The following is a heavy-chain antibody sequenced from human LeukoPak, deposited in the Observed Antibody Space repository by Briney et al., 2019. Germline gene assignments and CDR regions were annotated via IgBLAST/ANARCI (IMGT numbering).Heavy chain of an antibody. CDR2: ISGSGGGT. CDR3: AKDGVVDYYYYYMDV. CDR1: GFTFSSYA. D-gene: IGHD2-21*01. J-gene: IGHJ6*03. Sequence: PGGSLRLSCAASGFTFSSYAMSWVRQAPGKGLEWVSAISGSGGGTYYADSVKGRFTISRDNSKNTLYLQMNSLRAEDTAVYYCAKDGVVDYYYYYMDVWGKGTTVTVSS. V-gene: IGHV3-23*01.